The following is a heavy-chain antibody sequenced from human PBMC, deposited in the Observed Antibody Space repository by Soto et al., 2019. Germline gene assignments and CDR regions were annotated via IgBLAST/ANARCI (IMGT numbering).Heavy chain of an antibody. D-gene: IGHD6-13*01. J-gene: IGHJ5*02. CDR3: ARHAERIAEIGWFDP. CDR1: GFTFSSYS. CDR2: MSSSSSTI. V-gene: IGHV3-48*01. Sequence: EVQLVESGGGLVQPGGSLRLSCAASGFTFSSYSMNWVRQAPGKGLEWVSYMSSSSSTIYYADSVKGRFTIIRDNAKNSLYLQMNSLRAEDTAVYYCARHAERIAEIGWFDPWGQGTLVTVSS.